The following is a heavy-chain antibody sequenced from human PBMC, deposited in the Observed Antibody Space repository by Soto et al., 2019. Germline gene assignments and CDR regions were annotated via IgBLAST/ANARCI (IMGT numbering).Heavy chain of an antibody. Sequence: PGGSLRLSCAASGFTVSSNYMSWVRQAPGKGLEWVSVIYSGGSTYYADSVKGRFTISRDNSKNTLYLQMNSLRAEDTAVYYCARDQNYYDSSGYLYYFDYWGQGTLVTVSS. V-gene: IGHV3-53*01. D-gene: IGHD3-22*01. J-gene: IGHJ4*02. CDR2: IYSGGST. CDR3: ARDQNYYDSSGYLYYFDY. CDR1: GFTVSSNY.